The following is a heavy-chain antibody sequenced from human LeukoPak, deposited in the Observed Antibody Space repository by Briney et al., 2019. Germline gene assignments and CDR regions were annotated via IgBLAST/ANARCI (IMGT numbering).Heavy chain of an antibody. J-gene: IGHJ4*02. CDR2: ISSSSSYI. CDR3: ARDSSGWAYFDY. CDR1: GFIFSSYS. D-gene: IGHD6-19*01. Sequence: GGSLRLSCATSGFIFSSYSMNWVRQAPGKGLEWVSSISSSSSYIYYADSVKGRFTISRDNSKNTLYLQMNSLRAEDTAVYYCARDSSGWAYFDYWGQGTLVTVSS. V-gene: IGHV3-21*04.